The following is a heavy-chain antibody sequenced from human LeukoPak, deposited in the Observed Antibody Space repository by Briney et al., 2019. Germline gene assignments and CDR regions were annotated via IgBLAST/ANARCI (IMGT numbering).Heavy chain of an antibody. D-gene: IGHD1-26*01. CDR1: GYSFTSYW. CDR2: IYPGDSDA. CDR3: ARRRDLYSGSYYPXDY. J-gene: IGHJ4*02. Sequence: GESLKISCKGSGYSFTSYWIGWVRQMPGKGLKWMGIIYPGDSDARYSPSFQGQVTISADKSISTAYLQWSSLKASDTAMYYCARRRDLYSGSYYPXDYWXXXTXXTVSX. V-gene: IGHV5-51*01.